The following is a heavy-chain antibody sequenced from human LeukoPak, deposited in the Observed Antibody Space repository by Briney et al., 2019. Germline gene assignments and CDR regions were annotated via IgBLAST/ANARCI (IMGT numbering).Heavy chain of an antibody. V-gene: IGHV3-53*01. J-gene: IGHJ4*02. CDR1: GFTVSSNY. D-gene: IGHD6-25*01. CDR2: IYTGGAT. Sequence: GGSVRLSCAASGFTVSSNYMSWVRQAPGKGLEWVSVIYTGGATYYADSVKGRFTISRDNSKNTLYLQMNNLRAEDTAVYYCARDRSGSAGYWGQGTLVTVSS. CDR3: ARDRSGSAGY.